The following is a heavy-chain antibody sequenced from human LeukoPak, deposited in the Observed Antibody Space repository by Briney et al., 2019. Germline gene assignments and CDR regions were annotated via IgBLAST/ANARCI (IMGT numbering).Heavy chain of an antibody. V-gene: IGHV4-34*01. Sequence: PSETLSLTCAVYGGSFSSYYWSWIRQPPGKGLEWIGEINHSGSTNYNPSLKSRVTISVDTSKNQFSLKLSSVTAADTAVYYCARTQPSSSHGDWGQGTLVTVSS. CDR3: ARTQPSSSHGD. CDR2: INHSGST. D-gene: IGHD6-13*01. CDR1: GGSFSSYY. J-gene: IGHJ4*02.